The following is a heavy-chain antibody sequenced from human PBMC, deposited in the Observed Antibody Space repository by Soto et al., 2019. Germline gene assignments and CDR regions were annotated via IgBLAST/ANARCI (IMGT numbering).Heavy chain of an antibody. Sequence: DVQLLEAGGHWVQPGGSLRLSCSASGFTLSSYAMSWVRQAPGKGLEWVSSISAGGDMTYNSDSVRGRFTISRDNSNSALFLQMHNLRIEDTALYYCARGDRGGSGSPASYYYSGWDVWGQGATVIFS. V-gene: IGHV3-23*01. J-gene: IGHJ6*02. CDR1: GFTLSSYA. CDR2: ISAGGDMT. D-gene: IGHD3-10*01. CDR3: ARGDRGGSGSPASYYYSGWDV.